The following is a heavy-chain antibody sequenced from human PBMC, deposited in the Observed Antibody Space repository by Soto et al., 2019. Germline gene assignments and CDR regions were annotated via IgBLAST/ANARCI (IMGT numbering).Heavy chain of an antibody. CDR2: IYYSGST. J-gene: IGHJ4*02. V-gene: IGHV4-30-4*01. Sequence: QVQLQESGPGLVKPSQTLSLTCTVSGGSISSGDYYWSWIRQPPGKGLEWIGYIYYSGSTYYNPSHKSRVTISVYTSKNQVSLKLSSVTAADTAVYYCASARGARYFDYWGQGTLVTVSS. CDR1: GGSISSGDYY. CDR3: ASARGARYFDY. D-gene: IGHD2-15*01.